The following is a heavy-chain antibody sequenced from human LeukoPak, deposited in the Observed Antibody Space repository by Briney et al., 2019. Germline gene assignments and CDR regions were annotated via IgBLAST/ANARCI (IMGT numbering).Heavy chain of an antibody. J-gene: IGHJ5*02. D-gene: IGHD2-2*01. CDR3: ARDSVRGSTSLLNWFDP. V-gene: IGHV3-64*01. Sequence: RGSLRLSCAASGFTFSSYAMHWVRQAPGKGLEYVSAISSNGGTTYYANSVKGRFTISRDNSKNTLYLQMGSLGAEDMAVYYCARDSVRGSTSLLNWFDPWGQDTLSTVSS. CDR1: GFTFSSYA. CDR2: ISSNGGTT.